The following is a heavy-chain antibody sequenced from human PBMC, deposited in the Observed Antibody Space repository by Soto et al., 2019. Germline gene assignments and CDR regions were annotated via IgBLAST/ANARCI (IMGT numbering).Heavy chain of an antibody. V-gene: IGHV3-30*18. CDR1: GFTFSSYG. D-gene: IGHD4-17*01. CDR2: ISYDGSNR. J-gene: IGHJ4*02. Sequence: GGSLRLSCAASGFTFSSYGMHWVRQAPGKGLEWVAVISYDGSNRYYADAVKGRFTISRDNSKNTLYLQTNSLGTEDTAVYYCAKDRGALRWSEEHYYFDYWGQGSLVTVSS. CDR3: AKDRGALRWSEEHYYFDY.